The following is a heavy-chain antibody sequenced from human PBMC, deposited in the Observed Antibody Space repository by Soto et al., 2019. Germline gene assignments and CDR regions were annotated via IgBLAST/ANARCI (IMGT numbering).Heavy chain of an antibody. CDR3: ASYNWNANWFDP. CDR1: GGSISSGGYS. CDR2: IYHSGST. V-gene: IGHV4-30-2*01. D-gene: IGHD1-20*01. J-gene: IGHJ5*02. Sequence: PSETLSLTCAVSGGSISSGGYSWSWIRQPPGKGLEWIVYIYHSGSTYYNPSLKSRVTISVDRSKNQFSLKLSSVTAADTAVYYCASYNWNANWFDPWGQGTLVTVSS.